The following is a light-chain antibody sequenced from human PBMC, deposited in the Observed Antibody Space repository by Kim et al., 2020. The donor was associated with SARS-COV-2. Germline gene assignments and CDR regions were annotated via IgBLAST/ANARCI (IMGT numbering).Light chain of an antibody. Sequence: DIQLTQSPSSLSASIGDRVTITCQASHDISNYLHWYQQKPGKVPQLLIFDAYRLETGVPSSFRGSGSGTDFTLTISSLQPEDIATYYCQQGGTFGQGTKLEI. CDR1: HDISNY. CDR2: DAY. J-gene: IGKJ2*01. V-gene: IGKV1-33*01. CDR3: QQGGT.